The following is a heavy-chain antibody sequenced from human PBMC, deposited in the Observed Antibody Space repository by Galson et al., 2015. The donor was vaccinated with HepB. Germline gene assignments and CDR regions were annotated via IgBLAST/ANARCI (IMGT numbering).Heavy chain of an antibody. CDR1: GFTFSSYG. J-gene: IGHJ6*02. V-gene: IGHV3-33*01. CDR2: IWYDGSNK. CDR3: ARRLGGVVIDLNYYGMDV. D-gene: IGHD3-3*01. Sequence: LRLSCAASGFTFSSYGMHWVRQAPGKGLEWVAVIWYDGSNKYYADSVKGRFTISRDNSKNTLYLQMNSLRAEDTAVYYCARRLGGVVIDLNYYGMDVWGQGTTVTVSS.